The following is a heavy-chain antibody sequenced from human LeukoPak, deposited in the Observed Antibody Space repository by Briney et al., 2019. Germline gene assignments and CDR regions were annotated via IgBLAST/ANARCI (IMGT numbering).Heavy chain of an antibody. Sequence: NPSETLSLTCTVSGGSISSYYWSWIRQPPGKGLEWIGYIYYSGSTNYNPSLKSRVTISVDTSKNQFSLKLSSVTAADTAVYYCATLGYCSSTSCSSAFDIWGQGTMVTVSS. CDR1: GGSISSYY. CDR2: IYYSGST. D-gene: IGHD2-2*01. J-gene: IGHJ3*02. CDR3: ATLGYCSSTSCSSAFDI. V-gene: IGHV4-59*01.